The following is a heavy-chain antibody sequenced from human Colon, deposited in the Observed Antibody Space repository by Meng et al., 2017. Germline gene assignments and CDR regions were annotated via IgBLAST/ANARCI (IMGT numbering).Heavy chain of an antibody. Sequence: EVQLEEPGGGLVKPGGSLRLSCAASGITFTTAWMAWVRQTPGRGLEWVGRIKSNNNGGTTDYAAPVKGRFTISRDDSKSMVYLQMNSLKIEDTAMYYCGTDIYDWGQGTLVTVSS. V-gene: IGHV3-15*01. D-gene: IGHD2/OR15-2a*01. CDR2: IKSNNNGGTT. J-gene: IGHJ4*02. CDR1: GITFTTAW. CDR3: GTDIYD.